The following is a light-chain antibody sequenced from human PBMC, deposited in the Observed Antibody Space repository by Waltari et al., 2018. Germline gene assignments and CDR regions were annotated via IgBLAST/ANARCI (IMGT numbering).Light chain of an antibody. CDR1: QGINNY. J-gene: IGKJ4*01. Sequence: DVQLTQSPSSLSASVGDRVTITCRASQGINNYVAWYQQKPGKVPKVLIYAASTLQSGVPSRFSGSGSGTDFTLTISRLQPEDVATYYCQKYNNAYHTFGGGTKVEIK. V-gene: IGKV1-27*01. CDR3: QKYNNAYHT. CDR2: AAS.